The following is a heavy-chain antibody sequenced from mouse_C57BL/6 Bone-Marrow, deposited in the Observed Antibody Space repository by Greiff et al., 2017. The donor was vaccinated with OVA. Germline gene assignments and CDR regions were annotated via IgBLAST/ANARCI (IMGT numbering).Heavy chain of an antibody. J-gene: IGHJ3*01. V-gene: IGHV1-59*01. D-gene: IGHD4-1*01. CDR3: AREKNWDVFAY. CDR1: GYTFTSYW. CDR2: IDPSDSYT. Sequence: QVQLQQPGAELVRPGTSVKLSCKASGYTFTSYWMHWVKQRPGQGLEWIGVIDPSDSYTNYNQKFKGKATLTVDTSSSTAYMQLSSLTSEDSAVYYCAREKNWDVFAYWGQGTLVTVSA.